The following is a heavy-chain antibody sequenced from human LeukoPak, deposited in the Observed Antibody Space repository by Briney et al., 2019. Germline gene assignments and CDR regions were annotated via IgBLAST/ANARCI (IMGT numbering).Heavy chain of an antibody. D-gene: IGHD3-3*01. V-gene: IGHV3-48*01. CDR2: ISFSGSTI. CDR3: VPLIGVIPGGNWFDP. J-gene: IGHJ5*02. CDR1: GLIFSSYS. Sequence: GGSLRLSCAASGLIFSSYSMTWVRQAPGKGLEWVSYISFSGSTIYYAESVKGRFTISRDNAKNSLYLQMNSLRAEDTAVYYCVPLIGVIPGGNWFDPWGQGTLVTVSS.